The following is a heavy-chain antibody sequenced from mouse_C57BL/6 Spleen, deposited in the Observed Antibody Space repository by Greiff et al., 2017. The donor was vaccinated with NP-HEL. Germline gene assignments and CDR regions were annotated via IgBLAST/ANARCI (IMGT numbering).Heavy chain of an antibody. D-gene: IGHD2-4*01. V-gene: IGHV1-80*01. CDR3: ARSPLYYDYDGWFAY. Sequence: QVQLQQSGAELVKPGASVKISCKASGYAFSSYWMNWVKQRPGKGLEWIGQIYPGDGDTNYNGKFKGKATLTADKSSSTAYMQLSSLTSEESAVYYCARSPLYYDYDGWFAYWGQGTLVTVSA. CDR1: GYAFSSYW. J-gene: IGHJ3*01. CDR2: IYPGDGDT.